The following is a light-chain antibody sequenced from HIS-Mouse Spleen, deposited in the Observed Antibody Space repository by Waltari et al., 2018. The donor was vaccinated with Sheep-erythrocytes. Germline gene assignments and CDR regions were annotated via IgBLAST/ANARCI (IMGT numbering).Light chain of an antibody. Sequence: QAVLTQPSSLSASPGASASLTCTLRSGINVGTYRIYWYQQKPGSPPQYLLRYKSDSDKQQGSGVPSRFSGSKDASANAGILLISGLQAEDEADYYCCSYAGSYNYVFGTGTKVTVL. CDR2: YKSDSDK. CDR3: CSYAGSYNYV. CDR1: SGINVGTYR. J-gene: IGLJ1*01. V-gene: IGLV5-45*03.